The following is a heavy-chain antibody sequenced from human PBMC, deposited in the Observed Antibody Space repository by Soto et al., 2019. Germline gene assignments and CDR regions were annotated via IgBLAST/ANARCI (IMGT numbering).Heavy chain of an antibody. J-gene: IGHJ6*02. CDR1: GYTFTSYD. V-gene: IGHV1-8*01. D-gene: IGHD3-10*01. CDR2: MNPKSGNT. Sequence: ASVKVSCKASGYTFTSYDLNWVRQATGQGLEWMGWMNPKSGNTGYAQKLQGRVTMTTDTSTSTAYMELRSLRSDDTAVYYCARDLLVRGMYGMDVWGQGTTVTVSS. CDR3: ARDLLVRGMYGMDV.